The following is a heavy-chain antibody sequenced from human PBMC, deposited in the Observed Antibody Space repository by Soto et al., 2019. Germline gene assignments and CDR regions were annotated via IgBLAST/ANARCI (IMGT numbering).Heavy chain of an antibody. D-gene: IGHD3-22*01. CDR3: AKDLYDSSGYYPLGIPTF. CDR1: GFTFSSYG. Sequence: GGSLRLSCAASGFTFSSYGMHWVRQAPGKGLEWVAVISYDGSNKYYADSVKGRFTISRDNSKNTLYLQMNSLRAEDTAVFYCAKDLYDSSGYYPLGIPTFGGQGTLVTVSS. CDR2: ISYDGSNK. J-gene: IGHJ4*02. V-gene: IGHV3-30*18.